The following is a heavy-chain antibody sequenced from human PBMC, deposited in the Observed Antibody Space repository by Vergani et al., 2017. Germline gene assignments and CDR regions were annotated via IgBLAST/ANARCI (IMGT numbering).Heavy chain of an antibody. CDR3: AREGGEHYFDY. Sequence: QVQLVESGGGVVQPGRSLRLSCAASGFTFSSYGMHWVRQAPGKGLEWVAVIWYDGSNKYYADSVKGRFTISRDNSKNTLYLQMNSLRAEDTAVYYCAREGGEHYFDYWGQGTLVTVSS. CDR1: GFTFSSYG. V-gene: IGHV3-33*01. CDR2: IWYDGSNK. J-gene: IGHJ4*02. D-gene: IGHD3-16*01.